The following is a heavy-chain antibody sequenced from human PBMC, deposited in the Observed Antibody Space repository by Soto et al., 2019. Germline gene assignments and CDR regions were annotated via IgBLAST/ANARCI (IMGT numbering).Heavy chain of an antibody. CDR1: GGSISSGGYY. J-gene: IGHJ6*02. CDR2: IYYSGST. V-gene: IGHV4-31*03. Sequence: QVQLQESGPGLVKPSQTLSLTCTVSGGSISSGGYYWSWIRQHPGKGLEWIGYIYYSGSTYYNPSLKSRVTISVDTSKNQFSLKLSSVTAADTAVYYCARGHYYDSSGYSIYYYGMDVWGQGTTVTVSS. CDR3: ARGHYYDSSGYSIYYYGMDV. D-gene: IGHD3-22*01.